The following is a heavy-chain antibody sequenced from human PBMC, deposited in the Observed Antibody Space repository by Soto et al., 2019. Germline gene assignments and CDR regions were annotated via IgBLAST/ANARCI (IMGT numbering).Heavy chain of an antibody. CDR3: AHRVLRTVFGLVTPTAIYFDF. V-gene: IGHV2-5*02. CDR2: SYWDDDK. D-gene: IGHD3-3*01. Sequence: QITLNESGPTQVKPRQTLTLTCTFSGFSLTTSGVGVGWIRHSPGKAPERLALSYWDDDKRYSPSLKSRLTITKDTSKNLVVLTISDLDPADTATYYCAHRVLRTVFGLVTPTAIYFDFWGQGTPVAVSS. J-gene: IGHJ4*02. CDR1: GFSLTTSGVG.